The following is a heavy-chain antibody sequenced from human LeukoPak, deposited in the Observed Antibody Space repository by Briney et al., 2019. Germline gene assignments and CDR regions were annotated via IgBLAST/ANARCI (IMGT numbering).Heavy chain of an antibody. CDR2: ISSSSSYI. Sequence: GGSLRLSCAASGFTFSSYSMNWVRQAPGKGLEWVSSISSSSSYIYYADSVKGRYTISRDNAKNSLYLQMNSLRAEDTAVYYCVGLVVERYYYHGMDVGAKGPTVTVP. D-gene: IGHD6-19*01. J-gene: IGHJ6*04. CDR3: VGLVVERYYYHGMDV. CDR1: GFTFSSYS. V-gene: IGHV3-21*01.